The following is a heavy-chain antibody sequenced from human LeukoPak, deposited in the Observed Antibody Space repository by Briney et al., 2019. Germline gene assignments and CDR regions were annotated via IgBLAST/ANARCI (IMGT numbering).Heavy chain of an antibody. D-gene: IGHD6-13*01. Sequence: ASVKVSCKASGYTFTSYGISWVRQAPGQGLEWMGWVNPNNGKTGYCAQKFRGRLTMTRNTSISTAYMQLSSLRSDDTAVYYCARAPIASAVIDYWGQGTLVTVSS. CDR2: VNPNNGKT. J-gene: IGHJ4*02. CDR3: ARAPIASAVIDY. CDR1: GYTFTSYG. V-gene: IGHV1-8*02.